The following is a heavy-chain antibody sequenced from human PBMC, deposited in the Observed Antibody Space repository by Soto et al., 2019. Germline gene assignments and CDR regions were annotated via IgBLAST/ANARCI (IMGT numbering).Heavy chain of an antibody. D-gene: IGHD5-18*01. CDR1: GGSGGSCRGYY. Sequence: SETLSLTCAVCGGSGGSCRGYYWSWIRQHPGKGLEWIGYIYYSGSTYYNPSLKSRVTISVDTSKNQFSLKLSSVTAADTAVYYCARSGYSYGPNPLLYWGQGTLVTVSS. J-gene: IGHJ4*02. V-gene: IGHV4-31*11. CDR2: IYYSGST. CDR3: ARSGYSYGPNPLLY.